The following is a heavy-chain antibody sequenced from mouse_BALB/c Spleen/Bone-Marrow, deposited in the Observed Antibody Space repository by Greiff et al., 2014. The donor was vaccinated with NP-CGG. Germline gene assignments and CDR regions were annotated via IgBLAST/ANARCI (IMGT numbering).Heavy chain of an antibody. J-gene: IGHJ2*01. D-gene: IGHD1-3*01. V-gene: IGHV1S34*01. CDR2: ISCYNGAT. CDR1: GYSFTGYY. Sequence: LVKSGASVKISCKASGYSFTGYYMHWVKQSHGKSLEWIGYISCYNGATSYSQKFKGKATFTVDTSSSTAYMQFNSLTSEDSAVYYGATTGGAYAHDRGDAFQYWGKGSTNTV. CDR3: ATTGGAYAHDRGDAFQY.